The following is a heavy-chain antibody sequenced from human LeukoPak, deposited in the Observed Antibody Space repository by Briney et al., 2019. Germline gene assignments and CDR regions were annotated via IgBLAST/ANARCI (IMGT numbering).Heavy chain of an antibody. CDR3: ARDLPYGDYAFDY. V-gene: IGHV3-33*01. CDR2: IWYDGNNK. J-gene: IGHJ4*02. Sequence: GRSLRLSCAASGFTFSSYGMHWVRQAPGKGLEWVAVIWYDGNNKYYADSVKGRFTISRDNSKNTLYLQMNSLRAEDTAVYYCARDLPYGDYAFDYWGQGTLVTVSS. D-gene: IGHD4-17*01. CDR1: GFTFSSYG.